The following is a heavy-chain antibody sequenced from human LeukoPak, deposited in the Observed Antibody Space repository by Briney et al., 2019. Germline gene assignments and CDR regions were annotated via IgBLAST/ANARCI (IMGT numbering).Heavy chain of an antibody. V-gene: IGHV4-59*01. Sequence: SETLSLTCTVSGGSISGYYWTWIRQSPGKGLEWIGYIYDSGSTNYNPSLKSRVTMTVDTSKNQFSLKLSSVTAADTAVYYCARDLGAAAGAGTYVFDIWGQGTVVTVSS. CDR3: ARDLGAAAGAGTYVFDI. D-gene: IGHD6-13*01. J-gene: IGHJ3*02. CDR2: IYDSGST. CDR1: GGSISGYY.